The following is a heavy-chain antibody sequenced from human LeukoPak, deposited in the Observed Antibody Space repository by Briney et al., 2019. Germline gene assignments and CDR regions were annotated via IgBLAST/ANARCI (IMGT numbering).Heavy chain of an antibody. D-gene: IGHD2-15*01. CDR3: ARPYCSGGSCYSGYFDY. CDR2: IYPGDSDT. V-gene: IGHV5-51*01. Sequence: GESLKISCKGSGYSFTSYWIGWVRQMPGKGLEWMGIIYPGDSDTRYSPSFQGQVTISADKSISTAYLQWSSLEASDTAMYYCARPYCSGGSCYSGYFDYWGQGTLVTVSS. J-gene: IGHJ4*02. CDR1: GYSFTSYW.